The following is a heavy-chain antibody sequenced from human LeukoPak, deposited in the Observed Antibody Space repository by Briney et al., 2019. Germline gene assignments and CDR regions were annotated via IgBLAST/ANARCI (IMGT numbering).Heavy chain of an antibody. CDR2: INQDGSDK. V-gene: IGHV3-7*01. CDR1: GLTFSIHW. J-gene: IGHJ4*02. CDR3: VGGDY. Sequence: PGGSLRLSCAASGLTFSIHWMNWVRQAPGKGLECVANINQDGSDKYYVDSVKGRFTISRDNTKNSMYLQMNSVRAEDTAVYYCVGGDYWGQGKLVTVSS.